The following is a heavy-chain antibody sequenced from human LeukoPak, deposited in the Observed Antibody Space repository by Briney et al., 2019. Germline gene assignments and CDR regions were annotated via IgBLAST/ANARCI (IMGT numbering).Heavy chain of an antibody. J-gene: IGHJ6*03. Sequence: SETLSLTCTVSGGSISSYYWSWIRQPPGKGLEWIGYIYYSGSTNYNPSLKSRVTISVDTSKNQFSLKLSSVTAADTAVYYCAVGGPNYYDSSGYYYGYYYYYMDVWGKGTTVTVSS. D-gene: IGHD3-22*01. V-gene: IGHV4-59*01. CDR1: GGSISSYY. CDR2: IYYSGST. CDR3: AVGGPNYYDSSGYYYGYYYYYMDV.